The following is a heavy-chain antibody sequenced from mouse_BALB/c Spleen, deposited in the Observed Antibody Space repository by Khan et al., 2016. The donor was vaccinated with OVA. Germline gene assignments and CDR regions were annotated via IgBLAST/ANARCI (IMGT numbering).Heavy chain of an antibody. CDR3: ARLGDI. J-gene: IGHJ2*01. D-gene: IGHD1-3*01. Sequence: QVQLKESGPGLVAPSQSLSITCTVSGFSSTSYGVHWVRQPSGTGPEWLGVRRGGGSTKFNSALMSRLSISQEHFKRQVFLKMNRLQPDDTAIYYCARLGDIWGQCTTLTVSS. CDR2: RRGGGST. CDR1: GFSSTSYG. V-gene: IGHV2-9*02.